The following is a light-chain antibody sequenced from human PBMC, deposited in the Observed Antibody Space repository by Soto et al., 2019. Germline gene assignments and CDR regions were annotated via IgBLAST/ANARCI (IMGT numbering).Light chain of an antibody. CDR2: EVS. CDR1: SSDVGGYNY. V-gene: IGLV2-14*01. J-gene: IGLJ1*01. CDR3: NSYTTTSTYV. Sequence: ALAQPASVSGSPGQSITISCTGTSSDVGGYNYVSWYQHHPGKAPKLMIYEVSNRPSGVSNRFSGSKSGYTASLTISGLQAEDEADYYCNSYTTTSTYVFGTGTKVTVL.